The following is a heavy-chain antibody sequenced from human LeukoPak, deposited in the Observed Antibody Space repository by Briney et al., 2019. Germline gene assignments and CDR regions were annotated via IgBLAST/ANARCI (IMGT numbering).Heavy chain of an antibody. CDR3: ARESYSSGWYFAFDI. CDR2: ISSSGSTI. CDR1: GSTFSDYY. V-gene: IGHV3-11*01. D-gene: IGHD6-19*01. Sequence: PGGSLRLSCAASGSTFSDYYMSWIRQAPGKGLEWVSYISSSGSTIYYADSVKGRFTISRDNAKNSLYLQMNSLRAEDTAVYYCARESYSSGWYFAFDIWGQGTMVTVSS. J-gene: IGHJ3*02.